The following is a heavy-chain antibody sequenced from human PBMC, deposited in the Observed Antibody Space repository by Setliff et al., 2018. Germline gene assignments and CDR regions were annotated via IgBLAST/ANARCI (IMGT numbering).Heavy chain of an antibody. D-gene: IGHD3-10*01. CDR2: INTNTVNP. CDR3: ARASRFGTVKWRGDYYMDV. Sequence: ASVKVSCKASGYTFTTYAMGWMRQAPGQRLEWMGWINTNTVNPSYAQGFTGRFVFSLDTSVSTAYLQICSLKPEDTAVYYCARASRFGTVKWRGDYYMDVWCKGTAVTVSS. CDR1: GYTFTTYA. J-gene: IGHJ6*03. V-gene: IGHV7-4-1*01.